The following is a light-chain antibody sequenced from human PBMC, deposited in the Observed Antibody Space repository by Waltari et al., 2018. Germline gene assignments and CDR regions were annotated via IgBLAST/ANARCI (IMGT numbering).Light chain of an antibody. CDR1: SSDVGGYKY. CDR2: DVS. J-gene: IGLJ2*01. CDR3: SSYSSSGTYVV. Sequence: QSALTQPASVSGSPGQSITISCAGTSSDVGGYKYVSWYQQYPGNAPKLMIYDVSDRPSGVSNRFSGSKSVNTASLTISGLQAEDEADYYCSSYSSSGTYVVFGGGTKLTVL. V-gene: IGLV2-14*03.